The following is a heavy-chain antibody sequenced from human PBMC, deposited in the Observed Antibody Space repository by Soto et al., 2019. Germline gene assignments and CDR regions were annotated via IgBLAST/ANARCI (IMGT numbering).Heavy chain of an antibody. CDR1: GFTFSSYG. CDR3: AKSGWLQLRGYFDY. V-gene: IGHV3-30*18. Sequence: GGSLRLSCAASGFTFSSYGIHWVRQAPGKGLEWVAVISYDGSNKYYADSVKGRSTISRDNSKNTLYLQMNSLRAEDTAVYYCAKSGWLQLRGYFDYWGQGTLVTVSS. D-gene: IGHD5-12*01. J-gene: IGHJ4*02. CDR2: ISYDGSNK.